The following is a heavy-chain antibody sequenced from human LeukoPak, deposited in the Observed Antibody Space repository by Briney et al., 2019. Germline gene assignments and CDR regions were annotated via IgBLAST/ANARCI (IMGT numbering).Heavy chain of an antibody. CDR3: ASGFGGSGYSFDY. Sequence: ASVKVSCKASGYTFTGYYIHWVRQAPGQGLEWMGWINPNSGGTNYAQKFQGRVTMTRDTSISTAYMELSRLRSDDTAVYYCASGFGGSGYSFDYWGQGTLVTVSS. V-gene: IGHV1-2*02. CDR1: GYTFTGYY. D-gene: IGHD3-22*01. J-gene: IGHJ4*02. CDR2: INPNSGGT.